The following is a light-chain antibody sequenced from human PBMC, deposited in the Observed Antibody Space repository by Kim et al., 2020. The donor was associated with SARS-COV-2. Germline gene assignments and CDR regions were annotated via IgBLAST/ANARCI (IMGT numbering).Light chain of an antibody. CDR2: EDN. J-gene: IGLJ3*02. V-gene: IGLV6-57*03. CDR1: SGSIASNN. Sequence: GKTITISCTRSSGSIASNNVQWYQQRPGSAPTTVIYEDNQRPSGVPHRFSGSIDSSSNSASLTISGLKTEDEADYYCQSYDSSNWVFGGGTQLTVL. CDR3: QSYDSSNWV.